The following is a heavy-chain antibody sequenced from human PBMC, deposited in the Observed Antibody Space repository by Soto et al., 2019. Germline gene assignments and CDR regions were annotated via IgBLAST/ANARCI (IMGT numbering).Heavy chain of an antibody. CDR3: APWFGAFDY. D-gene: IGHD3-10*01. Sequence: QVQLVESGGGVVQPGRSLRLSCAASGFTFSSYGMHWVRQAPGKGLEWVAVISYDGSNKYYADSVEGRFTISRDNSKNTLYLQMNSLRAEDTAVYYCAPWFGAFDYWGEGNLVTVSS. J-gene: IGHJ4*02. CDR1: GFTFSSYG. CDR2: ISYDGSNK. V-gene: IGHV3-30*03.